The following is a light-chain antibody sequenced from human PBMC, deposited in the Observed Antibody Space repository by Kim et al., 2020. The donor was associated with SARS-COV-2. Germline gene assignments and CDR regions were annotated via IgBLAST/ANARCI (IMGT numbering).Light chain of an antibody. CDR1: KDIKNY. CDR3: QQYDNVPIT. J-gene: IGKJ5*01. Sequence: ASVGDRGNINCPASKDIKNYLNRYQQKPGEAPKALIYDASNLETGVPSRFSGGGSGTDFSFTISSLQPEDFATYYCQQYDNVPITFGQGTRLEIK. CDR2: DAS. V-gene: IGKV1-33*01.